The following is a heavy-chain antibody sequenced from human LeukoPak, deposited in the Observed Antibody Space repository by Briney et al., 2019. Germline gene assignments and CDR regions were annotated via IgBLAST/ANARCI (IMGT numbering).Heavy chain of an antibody. J-gene: IGHJ6*03. CDR2: INPNSGGT. Sequence: ASVKVSCKASGYTFTGYYMHWVRQAPGQGLEWMGWINPNSGGTNYAQKFQGRATMTRDTSISTAYMELSRLRSDDTAVYYCARDKGIAAILYYMDVWGKGTTVTVSS. V-gene: IGHV1-2*02. CDR3: ARDKGIAAILYYMDV. CDR1: GYTFTGYY. D-gene: IGHD6-13*01.